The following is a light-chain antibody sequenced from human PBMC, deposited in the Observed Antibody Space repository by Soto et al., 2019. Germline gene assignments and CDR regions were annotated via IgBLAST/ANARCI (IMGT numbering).Light chain of an antibody. CDR3: QQSYSTPRT. Sequence: DIQMTQSPSTLSGSVGDRVTITCRASQSVTTYLNWYQQKPGRAPDLLIYAASSLQSGVPSRFSGSVSGTDFTLTISSLQPEDFATYYCQQSYSTPRTFGQGTKVDIK. CDR2: AAS. CDR1: QSVTTY. J-gene: IGKJ1*01. V-gene: IGKV1-39*01.